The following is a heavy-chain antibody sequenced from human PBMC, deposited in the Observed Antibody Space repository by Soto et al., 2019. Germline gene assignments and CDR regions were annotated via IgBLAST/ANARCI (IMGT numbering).Heavy chain of an antibody. V-gene: IGHV4-39*01. CDR2: IYYSGST. Sequence: QLQLQESGPGLVKPSETLSLTCTVSGGFISSYSWGCIRRPPGKGLEWIGSIYYSGSTYYNPSLKSRVTISVDTSKNQFSLKLSSVTAADTAVYYCARRWGNSFDYWGQGTLVTVSS. J-gene: IGHJ4*02. CDR1: GGFISSYS. D-gene: IGHD7-27*01. CDR3: ARRWGNSFDY.